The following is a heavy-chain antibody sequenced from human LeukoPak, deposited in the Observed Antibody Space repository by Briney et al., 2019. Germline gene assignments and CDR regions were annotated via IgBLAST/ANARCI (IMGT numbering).Heavy chain of an antibody. D-gene: IGHD6-19*01. J-gene: IGHJ4*02. Sequence: GGSLRLSCAASGFTFSSYAMSWVRQAPGKGLEWVSAISGSGGSTYYADSVKGRFTISRDNSKNTLYLQMNGLGAEDTAVYYCACYSSGWYRSGYDYWGQGTLVTVSS. CDR2: ISGSGGST. CDR1: GFTFSSYA. V-gene: IGHV3-23*01. CDR3: ACYSSGWYRSGYDY.